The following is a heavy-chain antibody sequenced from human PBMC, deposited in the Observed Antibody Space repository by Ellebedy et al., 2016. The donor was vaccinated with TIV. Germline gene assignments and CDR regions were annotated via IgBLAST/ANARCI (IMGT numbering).Heavy chain of an antibody. CDR2: LTFDGKHT. Sequence: GESLKISCAASEFTFSTFGMTWVRQAPGKGLEWVSSLTFDGKHTFYANSVKGRFTISRDSSKNTLYLHLNSLTPEDTALYSCARGSFAPDYWGRGTLVTVSS. J-gene: IGHJ4*02. CDR3: ARGSFAPDY. CDR1: EFTFSTFG. D-gene: IGHD2-15*01. V-gene: IGHV3-23*01.